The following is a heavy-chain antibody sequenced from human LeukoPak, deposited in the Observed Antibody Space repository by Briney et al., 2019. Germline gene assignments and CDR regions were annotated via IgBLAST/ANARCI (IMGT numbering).Heavy chain of an antibody. V-gene: IGHV1-3*01. Sequence: ASVTVSFKASGYTFTSYAMHWVRQAPGQRLEWMGWINAYNGDTEYSQKFQGRVTITRDTSASTAYMELSTLISEDTAVYYCARGSSSDWPLEYWGRGILVTVSS. J-gene: IGHJ4*02. CDR1: GYTFTSYA. CDR3: ARGSSSDWPLEY. D-gene: IGHD6-19*01. CDR2: INAYNGDT.